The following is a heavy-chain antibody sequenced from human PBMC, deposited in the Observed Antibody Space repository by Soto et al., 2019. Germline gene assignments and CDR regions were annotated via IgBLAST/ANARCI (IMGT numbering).Heavy chain of an antibody. V-gene: IGHV3-30*18. CDR1: GFAFSTYG. Sequence: HLVESGGGVVQPGSSLTISCVGSGFAFSTYGMHWVRQAPAKGLEWVALISYDGTDKYYADSVKGRFSISRDNSKQTLSLQLDSLRPEDTAVYYCAKDFGAWSDSWGQGTLVNVSS. D-gene: IGHD2-21*01. CDR3: AKDFGAWSDS. J-gene: IGHJ5*02. CDR2: ISYDGTDK.